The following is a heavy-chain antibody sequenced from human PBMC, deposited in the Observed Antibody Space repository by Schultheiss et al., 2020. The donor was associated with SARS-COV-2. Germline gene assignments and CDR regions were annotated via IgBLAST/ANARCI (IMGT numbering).Heavy chain of an antibody. Sequence: GGSLRLSCAASGFTFSSYAMHWVRQAPGKGLEWVAIIWYDGSNKYYADSVKGRFTISRDNSKNTLYLQMNSLRAEDTAVYYCAKDTRGYSSTLDYWGQGTLVTVSS. CDR2: IWYDGSNK. D-gene: IGHD6-13*01. J-gene: IGHJ4*02. CDR1: GFTFSSYA. CDR3: AKDTRGYSSTLDY. V-gene: IGHV3-30*02.